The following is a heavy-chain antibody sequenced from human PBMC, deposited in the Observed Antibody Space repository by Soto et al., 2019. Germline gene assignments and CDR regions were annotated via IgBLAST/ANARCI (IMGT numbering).Heavy chain of an antibody. J-gene: IGHJ6*03. D-gene: IGHD2-15*01. CDR3: ARVGAHYYYYYMDV. V-gene: IGHV3-7*04. CDR1: GFTFSSNW. Sequence: EVQLVESGGGLVQPGESPRLSCAASGFTFSSNWMTWVRQAPGKGLEWVANIKGDGSEKYYVDSVKGRFTISRDIAKNSLYLQMNSLSPEDTAVYYCARVGAHYYYYYMDVWGKGTTVTVSS. CDR2: IKGDGSEK.